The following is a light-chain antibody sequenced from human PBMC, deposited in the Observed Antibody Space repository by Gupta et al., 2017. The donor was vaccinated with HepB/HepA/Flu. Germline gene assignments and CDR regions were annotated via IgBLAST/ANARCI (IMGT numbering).Light chain of an antibody. V-gene: IGLV2-18*02. CDR3: SSYISTSTSVI. CDR2: DVT. CDR1: SSNVGSYNR. Sequence: QSALTQPPSVSGSPGQSVTISCTGTSSNVGSYNRVSWYQQPPDTAPKLIIYDVTNRPSGVPDRFSGSKSGNTASLTISGLQAEDEADYYCSSYISTSTSVIFGGGTKLTVL. J-gene: IGLJ2*01.